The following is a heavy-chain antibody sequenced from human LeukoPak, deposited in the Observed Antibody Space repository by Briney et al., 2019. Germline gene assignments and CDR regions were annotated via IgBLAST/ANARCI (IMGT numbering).Heavy chain of an antibody. J-gene: IGHJ3*02. D-gene: IGHD4-23*01. Sequence: SETLSLTCTVSGGSISSSSYYWGWIRQPPGKGLEWIGSIYYSGSTYYNLSLKSRVTISVDTSKNQFSLKLSSVTAADTAVYYCATIYGGNAFDIWGQGTMVTVSS. CDR3: ATIYGGNAFDI. V-gene: IGHV4-39*07. CDR2: IYYSGST. CDR1: GGSISSSSYY.